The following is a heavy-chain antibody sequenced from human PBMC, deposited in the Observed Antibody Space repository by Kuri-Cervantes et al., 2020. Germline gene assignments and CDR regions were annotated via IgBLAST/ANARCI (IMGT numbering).Heavy chain of an antibody. CDR1: GYTFTSYY. CDR2: INPSGGST. Sequence: ASVKVSCKASGYTFTSYYMHWVRQAPGQGLKWMGIINPSGGSTSYAQKFQDRVTITRDRSMSTAYMELSSLRSEDTAMYYCARLADEYDAFDIWGQGTMVTVSS. D-gene: IGHD2/OR15-2a*01. V-gene: IGHV1-46*01. CDR3: ARLADEYDAFDI. J-gene: IGHJ3*02.